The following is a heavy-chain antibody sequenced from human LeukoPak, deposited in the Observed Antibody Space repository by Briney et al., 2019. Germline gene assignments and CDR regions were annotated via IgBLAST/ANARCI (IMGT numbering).Heavy chain of an antibody. CDR2: IKPDGSEN. J-gene: IGHJ4*02. D-gene: IGHD1-26*01. V-gene: IGHV3-7*01. CDR3: ARASMCGREQHLDS. CDR1: GFTFSSYW. Sequence: GGSLRLSCAASGFTFSSYWMTWVRQAPGKGLEWVANIKPDGSENYYLKSVKGRFTVSRDNAKNLLFLQLGSLRADDTGVYYCARASMCGREQHLDSWGQGTLVTVSS.